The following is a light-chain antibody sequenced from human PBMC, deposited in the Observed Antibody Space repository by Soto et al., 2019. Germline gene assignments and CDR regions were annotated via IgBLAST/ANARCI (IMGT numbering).Light chain of an antibody. CDR3: QQRGDWPPIT. J-gene: IGKJ5*01. CDR1: QSVSTF. CDR2: NAS. V-gene: IGKV3-11*01. Sequence: EIVLTQSPATLSFSPGEGAILSCRASQSVSTFLAWFQQKPGQPPRLLIYNASNRTTGIPARFSGSGSGTDFTLTISSLEPEDFAVYYCQQRGDWPPITFGQGTRLEIK.